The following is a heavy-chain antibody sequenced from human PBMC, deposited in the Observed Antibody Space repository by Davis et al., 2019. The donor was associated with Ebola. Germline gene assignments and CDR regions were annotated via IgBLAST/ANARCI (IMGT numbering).Heavy chain of an antibody. CDR1: GFTFNSYA. CDR2: ISGSGSST. CDR3: ARGIAAAGSYYFDY. D-gene: IGHD6-13*01. Sequence: PGGSLRLSCAAPGFTFNSYAMSWVRQAPGKGLEWVSAISGSGSSTYYADSVKGRFTISRDNSKNTLYLQMNSLRAEDTAVYFCARGIAAAGSYYFDYWGQGTLVTVSS. J-gene: IGHJ4*02. V-gene: IGHV3-23*01.